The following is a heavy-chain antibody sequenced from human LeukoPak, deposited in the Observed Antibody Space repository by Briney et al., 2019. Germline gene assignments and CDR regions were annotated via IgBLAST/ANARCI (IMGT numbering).Heavy chain of an antibody. CDR3: AKHGRGNNPRDYFDY. Sequence: PGGSLRLSCAASGFTFSNYAMSGVRQAPGKGLEWVSTITGGSGRTYYTDSVKGRFTIFRDHSENTLYLQMNSLRAEDTAVYHCAKHGRGNNPRDYFDYWGQGTLVTVSS. CDR1: GFTFSNYA. J-gene: IGHJ4*02. V-gene: IGHV3-23*01. D-gene: IGHD5-12*01. CDR2: ITGGSGRT.